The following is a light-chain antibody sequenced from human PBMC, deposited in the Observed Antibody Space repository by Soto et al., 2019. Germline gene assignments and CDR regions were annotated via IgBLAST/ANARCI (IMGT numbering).Light chain of an antibody. CDR1: SSDIGAYDF. Sequence: QSVLTQPPTASGTPGQSLIVSCTGTSSDIGAYDFVSWYQQHPGKVPKLLIYEVNKRPSGVPDRSSGSKSGNTASLTVSALQADDEADYFCSSYAGSSKLYVFGSGSKVTVL. CDR2: EVN. V-gene: IGLV2-8*01. J-gene: IGLJ1*01. CDR3: SSYAGSSKLYV.